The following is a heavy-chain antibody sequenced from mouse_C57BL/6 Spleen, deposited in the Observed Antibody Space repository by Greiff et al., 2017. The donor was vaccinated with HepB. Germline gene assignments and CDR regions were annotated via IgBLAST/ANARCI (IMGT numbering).Heavy chain of an antibody. V-gene: IGHV1-52*01. CDR2: IDPSDSET. CDR1: GYTFTSYW. D-gene: IGHD1-1*01. J-gene: IGHJ1*03. CDR3: ARYHYGSSYGWYFDV. Sequence: VQLQQPGAELVRPGSSVKLSCKASGYTFTSYWMHWVKQRPIQGLEWIGNIDPSDSETHYNQKFKDKATLTVDKSSSTAYMQLSSLTSEDSAVYYCARYHYGSSYGWYFDVWGTGTTVTVSS.